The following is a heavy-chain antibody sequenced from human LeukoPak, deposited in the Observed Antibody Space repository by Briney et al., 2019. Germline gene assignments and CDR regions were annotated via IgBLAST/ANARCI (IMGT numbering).Heavy chain of an antibody. D-gene: IGHD1-1*01. V-gene: IGHV4-4*07. CDR3: ARERIQLERPGFDP. J-gene: IGHJ5*02. CDR2: IYTSGST. Sequence: SETLSLTCTVSGGSISSYYWSWIRQPAGKGLEWIGRIYTSGSTNYNPSLKSRVTMSVDTSKNQFSLQLNSVTPEDTAVYYCARERIQLERPGFDPWGQGTLVTVSS. CDR1: GGSISSYY.